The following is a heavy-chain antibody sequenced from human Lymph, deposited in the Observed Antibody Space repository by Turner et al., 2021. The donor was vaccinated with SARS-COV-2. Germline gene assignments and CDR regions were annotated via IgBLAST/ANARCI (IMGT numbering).Heavy chain of an antibody. CDR3: ARGSGSYLSAFDI. V-gene: IGHV3-30*04. CDR1: GFTFSTYA. D-gene: IGHD1-26*01. Sequence: QVQLVESGGGVVQPGRSLRLSCTASGFTFSTYALNWVRQAPGKGLDWVAVISYDGFNKSYSDSVKGQFTISRDNSKNTLYLQMSSLRAEDTAVYYCARGSGSYLSAFDIWGQGTMVTVSS. J-gene: IGHJ3*02. CDR2: ISYDGFNK.